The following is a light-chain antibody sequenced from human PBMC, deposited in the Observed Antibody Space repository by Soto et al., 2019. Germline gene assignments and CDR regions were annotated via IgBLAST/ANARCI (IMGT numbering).Light chain of an antibody. CDR1: QSISTC. V-gene: IGKV1-5*01. Sequence: EIELTQSPATLSVSVGERVTINCRASQSISTCLAWYQQKPGQAPKLLIYDASNGDTGVPSRFSGSGSATEFTLTISSLQPDDSATYYCQQSCHYPFTFGQGTIVDIK. J-gene: IGKJ3*01. CDR3: QQSCHYPFT. CDR2: DAS.